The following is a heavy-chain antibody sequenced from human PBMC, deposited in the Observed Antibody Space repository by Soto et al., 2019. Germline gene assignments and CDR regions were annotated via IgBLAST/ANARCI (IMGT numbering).Heavy chain of an antibody. V-gene: IGHV1-18*01. CDR1: GYTFTSYG. Sequence: ASVKGSCKASGYTFTSYGISWVRQAPGQGLEWMGWISAYNGNTNYAQKLQGRVTMTTDTSTSTAYMELRSLRSDDTAVYYCARGWRDIVVVPAARGAYFDYWGQGTLVTVSS. D-gene: IGHD2-2*01. J-gene: IGHJ4*02. CDR3: ARGWRDIVVVPAARGAYFDY. CDR2: ISAYNGNT.